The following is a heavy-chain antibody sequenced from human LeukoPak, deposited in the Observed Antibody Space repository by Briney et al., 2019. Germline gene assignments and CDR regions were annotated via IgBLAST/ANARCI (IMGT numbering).Heavy chain of an antibody. CDR1: GDSISGGSYY. Sequence: SETLSLTCTVSGDSISGGSYYWGWVRQPPGQGLEWIGTIYYTGSANYNPSLESRVTMSVDTSNNQFSLRLSSVTAADTAVYYCADSPGDWGQGILVTVSS. CDR3: ADSPGD. D-gene: IGHD2-15*01. J-gene: IGHJ4*02. V-gene: IGHV4-39*01. CDR2: IYYTGSA.